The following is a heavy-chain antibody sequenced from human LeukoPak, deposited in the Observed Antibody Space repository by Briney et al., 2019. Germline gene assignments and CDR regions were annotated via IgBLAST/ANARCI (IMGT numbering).Heavy chain of an antibody. CDR2: IYSGGST. V-gene: IGHV3-66*01. Sequence: GGSLRLSCAASGFTVSSNYMSWVRQAPGKGLEWVSVIYSGGSTYYADSVKGRFTISRDNSKNTLYLQMNGLRAEDTAVYYCARDRDCSGGSCYGYWGQGTLVTVSS. CDR3: ARDRDCSGGSCYGY. D-gene: IGHD2-15*01. CDR1: GFTVSSNY. J-gene: IGHJ4*02.